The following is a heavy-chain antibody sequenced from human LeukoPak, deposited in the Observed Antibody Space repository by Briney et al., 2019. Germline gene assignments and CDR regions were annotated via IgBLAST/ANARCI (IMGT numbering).Heavy chain of an antibody. CDR1: GLTFSSYG. J-gene: IGHJ3*02. V-gene: IGHV3-30*18. CDR2: ISYDGSNK. Sequence: GGSLRLSCAASGLTFSSYGMHWVRQAPGKGLEWVAVISYDGSNKYYADSVKGRFTISRDNSKNTLYLQMNSLRAEDTAVYYCAKDGYYCSGGSCYSGAFDIWGQGTMVTVSS. CDR3: AKDGYYCSGGSCYSGAFDI. D-gene: IGHD2-15*01.